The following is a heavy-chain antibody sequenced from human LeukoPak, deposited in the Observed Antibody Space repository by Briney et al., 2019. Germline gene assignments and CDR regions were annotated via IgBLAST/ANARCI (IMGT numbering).Heavy chain of an antibody. Sequence: PGGSLRLSCAASGFTFSSYEMNWVRQAPGKGLEWVSYISSSGSTIYYADSVKGRFTISRDNAKNSLYLQMNSLRAEDTAAYYCASLVVPAASHFDYWGQGTLVTVSS. D-gene: IGHD2-2*01. J-gene: IGHJ4*02. CDR1: GFTFSSYE. CDR3: ASLVVPAASHFDY. V-gene: IGHV3-48*03. CDR2: ISSSGSTI.